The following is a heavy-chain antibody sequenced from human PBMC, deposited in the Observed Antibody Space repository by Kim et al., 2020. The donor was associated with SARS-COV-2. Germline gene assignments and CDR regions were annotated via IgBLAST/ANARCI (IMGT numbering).Heavy chain of an antibody. D-gene: IGHD3-16*01. CDR3: ARERIMITFGGAPTEGNFYDYYGMDV. J-gene: IGHJ6*02. V-gene: IGHV1-46*01. CDR1: GYTFTSYY. Sequence: ASVKVSCKASGYTFTSYYMHWVRQAPGQGLEWMGIINPSGGSTSYAQKVQGRVTMTRDTSTSTVYMELSSLRSEDTAVYYCARERIMITFGGAPTEGNFYDYYGMDVWGPGTTVTVSS. CDR2: INPSGGST.